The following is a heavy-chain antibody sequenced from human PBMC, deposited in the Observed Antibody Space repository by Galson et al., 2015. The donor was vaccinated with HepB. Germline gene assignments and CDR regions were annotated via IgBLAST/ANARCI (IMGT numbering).Heavy chain of an antibody. CDR3: ARISGRIALGAFDI. V-gene: IGHV2-70*11. J-gene: IGHJ3*02. CDR2: IDWDDDK. CDR1: GFSLSTSGMC. D-gene: IGHD1-26*01. Sequence: PALVKPTQTLTLTCTFSGFSLSTSGMCVSWIRQPPGKALEWLARIDWDDDKYYSTSLKTRLTISKDTPKNQVVLTMTNMDPVDTATYYCARISGRIALGAFDIWGQGTMVTVSS.